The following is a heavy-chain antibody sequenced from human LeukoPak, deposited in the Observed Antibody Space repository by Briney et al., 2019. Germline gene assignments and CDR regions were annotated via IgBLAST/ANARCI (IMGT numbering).Heavy chain of an antibody. J-gene: IGHJ4*02. CDR3: ASRGTSPEFDY. CDR1: GGAFSSYA. Sequence: AASVKVSCKASGGAFSSYAISWVRQAPAQGLEWMGGIIPIFGTANYAQKFQGRVTITTDESTSTAYMELSSLRSEDTAVYYCASRGTSPEFDYWGQGTLVTVSS. D-gene: IGHD1-14*01. CDR2: IIPIFGTA. V-gene: IGHV1-69*05.